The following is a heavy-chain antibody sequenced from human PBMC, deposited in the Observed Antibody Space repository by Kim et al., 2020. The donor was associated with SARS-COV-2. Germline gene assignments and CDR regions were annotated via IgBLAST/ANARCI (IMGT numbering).Heavy chain of an antibody. J-gene: IGHJ6*02. CDR2: ISAYNGNT. Sequence: ASVKVSCKASGYTFTSYGISWVRQAPGQGLEWMGWISAYNGNTNYAQKLQGRVTMTTDTSTSTAYMELRSLRSDDTAVYYCAREVVVVPAAPYPKYYYYGMDVWGQGTTVTVSS. D-gene: IGHD2-2*01. CDR1: GYTFTSYG. V-gene: IGHV1-18*04. CDR3: AREVVVVPAAPYPKYYYYGMDV.